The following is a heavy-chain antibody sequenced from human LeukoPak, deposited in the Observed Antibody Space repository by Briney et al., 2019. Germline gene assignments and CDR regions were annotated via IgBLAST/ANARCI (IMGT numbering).Heavy chain of an antibody. V-gene: IGHV4-39*01. D-gene: IGHD2-8*01. CDR1: GGSISSSSYY. Sequence: SETLSLTCTVSGGSISSSSYYWGWIRQSPGKGLEWIGKMYYSGSTYYQPSLKSRVTISIDTSKNQFSLKLSSVTAADTAVYYWARQANGFDYWGQGTLVTVSS. J-gene: IGHJ4*02. CDR2: MYYSGST. CDR3: ARQANGFDY.